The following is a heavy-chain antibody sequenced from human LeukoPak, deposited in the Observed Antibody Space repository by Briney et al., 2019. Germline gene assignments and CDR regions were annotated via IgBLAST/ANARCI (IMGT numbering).Heavy chain of an antibody. V-gene: IGHV3-23*01. CDR2: ISGSGSST. CDR3: AKDPVPYYDSSGYYDPY. D-gene: IGHD3-22*01. J-gene: IGHJ4*02. CDR1: GFTFSSYD. Sequence: PGGSLRLSCAASGFTFSSYDMSWVRQAPGKGLEWVSGISGSGSSTYYADSVKGRFTISRDNSKNTLYLQMNSLRAEDTAVYYCAKDPVPYYDSSGYYDPYWGQGTLVTASS.